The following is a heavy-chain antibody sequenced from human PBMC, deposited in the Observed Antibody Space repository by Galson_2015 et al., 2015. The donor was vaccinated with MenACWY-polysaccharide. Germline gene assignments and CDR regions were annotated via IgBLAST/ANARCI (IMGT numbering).Heavy chain of an antibody. CDR1: GFTVSSNY. D-gene: IGHD3-22*01. V-gene: IGHV3-53*01. CDR2: IYSGGST. CDR3: AGESVYYYDSSGYYN. Sequence: SLRLSCAASGFTVSSNYMSWVRQAPGKGLEWVSVIYSGGSTYYADSVKGRFTISRDNSKNTLYLQMNSLRAEDTAVYYCAGESVYYYDSSGYYNWGQGTLVTVSS. J-gene: IGHJ4*02.